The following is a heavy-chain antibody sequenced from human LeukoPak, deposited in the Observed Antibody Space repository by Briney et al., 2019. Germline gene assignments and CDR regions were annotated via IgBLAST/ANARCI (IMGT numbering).Heavy chain of an antibody. CDR3: ARAAGYSSSSDDSNYYGMDV. CDR2: IIPIFGTA. Sequence: ASVKVSCKASGGTFSSYAISWVRQAPGQGLEWMGGIIPIFGTANYAQKFQGRVTITADESTSTAYMELSSLRSEDTAVYYCARAAGYSSSSDDSNYYGMDVWGQGTAVTVSS. V-gene: IGHV1-69*13. CDR1: GGTFSSYA. D-gene: IGHD6-6*01. J-gene: IGHJ6*02.